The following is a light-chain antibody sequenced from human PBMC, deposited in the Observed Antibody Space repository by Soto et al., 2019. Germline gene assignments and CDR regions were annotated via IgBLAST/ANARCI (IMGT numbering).Light chain of an antibody. V-gene: IGKV1-5*01. CDR2: DAS. J-gene: IGKJ5*01. CDR3: QQYNSYWT. CDR1: QSISIW. Sequence: DIQMTQSPPSVSASVGDRVTITCRASQSISIWLAWYKQKPGKAPNLLISDASNLESGVPSRFSGSGSGTEFTLTISSLKPDDFATYYCQQYNSYWTFGPGTRLEIK.